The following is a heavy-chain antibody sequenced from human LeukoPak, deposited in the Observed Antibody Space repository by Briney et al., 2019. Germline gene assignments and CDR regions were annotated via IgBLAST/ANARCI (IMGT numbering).Heavy chain of an antibody. CDR1: GYTFTGYY. CDR2: INPNSGGT. Sequence: ASVKVSCRASGYTFTGYYMHWVGQAPGQGLEWMGWINPNSGGTNYAQKFQGRVTMTRDTSISTAYMELSRLRSDDTAVYYCARGGLYDILTGGFDYWGQGTLVTVSS. J-gene: IGHJ4*02. CDR3: ARGGLYDILTGGFDY. D-gene: IGHD3-9*01. V-gene: IGHV1-2*02.